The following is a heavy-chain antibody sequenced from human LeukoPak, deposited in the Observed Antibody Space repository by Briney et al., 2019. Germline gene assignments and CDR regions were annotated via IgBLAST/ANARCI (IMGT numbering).Heavy chain of an antibody. CDR1: GFTFSNFH. J-gene: IGHJ4*02. CDR2: IKPDGTEK. Sequence: PGRSLRLSCAASGFTFSNFHMSWVRQTSGKGLEWVATIKPDGTEKYYVDSVKGRFTISRDNTKNSVYLQMNSLRVEDTAIYFCARGGRWYFDFWGQGTLVTVSS. CDR3: ARGGRWYFDF. V-gene: IGHV3-7*01. D-gene: IGHD5-24*01.